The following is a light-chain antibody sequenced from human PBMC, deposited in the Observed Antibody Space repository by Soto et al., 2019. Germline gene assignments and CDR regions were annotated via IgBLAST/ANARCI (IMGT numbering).Light chain of an antibody. Sequence: QSALTQPRSVSGSPGQSVTISCTGTSGDVGTFDYVSWYQQHPDKAPKLIIYDVNKRPSGVPDRFSGSKSGNTASLTISGLQAGDEAAYHCCSYAGSSALLFGGGTKLTVL. CDR1: SGDVGTFDY. V-gene: IGLV2-11*01. CDR2: DVN. J-gene: IGLJ3*02. CDR3: CSYAGSSALL.